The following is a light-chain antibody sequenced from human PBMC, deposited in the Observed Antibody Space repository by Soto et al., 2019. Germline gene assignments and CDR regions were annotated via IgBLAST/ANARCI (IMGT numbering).Light chain of an antibody. CDR2: AAS. V-gene: IGKV1-39*01. Sequence: IQMTQSPSSLSASVGDRVTITCRSSQSISSYLNWYQQKPGKAPKLLIYAASSLQSGVQSRFSGSGSGTDFTLTISSLQPEDFATYYCQESYSTLITFGQGTRLEIK. CDR3: QESYSTLIT. J-gene: IGKJ5*01. CDR1: QSISSY.